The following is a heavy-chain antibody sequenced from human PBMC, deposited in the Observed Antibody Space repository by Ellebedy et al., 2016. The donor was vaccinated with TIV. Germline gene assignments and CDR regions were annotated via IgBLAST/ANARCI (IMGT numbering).Heavy chain of an antibody. V-gene: IGHV3-30*03. Sequence: GESLKISCAASGFTFSSYGTHWVRQAPGKGLQWVAVISYDGSHKYYADSVKGRFTISRDNSKNTLYLQMNSLRAEDTAVYYCLAAAGICYWGQGTLVTVSS. CDR1: GFTFSSYG. J-gene: IGHJ4*02. D-gene: IGHD6-13*01. CDR3: LAAAGICY. CDR2: ISYDGSHK.